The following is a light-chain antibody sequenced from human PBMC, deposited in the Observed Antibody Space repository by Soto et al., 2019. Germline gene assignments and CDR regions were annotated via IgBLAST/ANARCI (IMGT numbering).Light chain of an antibody. V-gene: IGLV1-40*01. CDR1: LSNIGAGYE. CDR3: QSFDSSLSGSGV. CDR2: GHN. J-gene: IGLJ3*02. Sequence: QPVLTQPPSVSGAPGQRVTISCTGSLSNIGAGYEVHWYQQLPGTAPKLLISGHNNRPSGVPDRFFGSKSGTSASLTIIGLQADDEADYFCQSFDSSLSGSGVFGGGTKLTVL.